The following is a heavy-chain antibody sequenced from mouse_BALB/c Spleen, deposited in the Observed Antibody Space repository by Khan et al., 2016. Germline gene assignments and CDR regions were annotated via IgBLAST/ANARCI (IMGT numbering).Heavy chain of an antibody. D-gene: IGHD1-1*02. CDR1: GYTFTSYW. CDR3: ASGNYFDY. Sequence: VQLQESGAELAKPGASVKMFCKASGYTFTSYWMHWVKQRPGQGLEWIGYINPSTGYTEYNQKFKDKATLTADKSSSTAYMELARLTSEDSAIYYCASGNYFDYWGQGTTLTVSS. V-gene: IGHV1-7*01. J-gene: IGHJ2*01. CDR2: INPSTGYT.